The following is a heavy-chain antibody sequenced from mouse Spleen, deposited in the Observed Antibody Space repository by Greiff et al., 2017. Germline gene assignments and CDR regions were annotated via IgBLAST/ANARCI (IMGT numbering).Heavy chain of an antibody. Sequence: EVQLVESGGGLVKPGGSLKLSCAASGFTFRDYGMHWVRQAPEKGLEWVAYISSGSSTIYYADTVKGRFTISRDNAKNTLFLQMTSLRSEDTAMYYCARGRFAYWGQGTLVTVSA. V-gene: IGHV5-17*01. CDR3: ARGRFAY. J-gene: IGHJ3*01. CDR2: ISSGSSTI. CDR1: GFTFRDYG.